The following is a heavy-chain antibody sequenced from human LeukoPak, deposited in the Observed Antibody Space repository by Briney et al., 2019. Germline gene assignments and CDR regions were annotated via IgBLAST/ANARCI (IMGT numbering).Heavy chain of an antibody. Sequence: PGGSLRLSCAASGFTFDDYAMHWVRQAPGKGLEWVSGISWNSGSIGYADSVKGRFTISRDNAKNSLYLQMNSLTAEDTAIYYCARGMGGYPCDYWGQGTLVTVSS. CDR2: ISWNSGSI. CDR3: ARGMGGYPCDY. CDR1: GFTFDDYA. V-gene: IGHV3-9*01. D-gene: IGHD5-12*01. J-gene: IGHJ4*02.